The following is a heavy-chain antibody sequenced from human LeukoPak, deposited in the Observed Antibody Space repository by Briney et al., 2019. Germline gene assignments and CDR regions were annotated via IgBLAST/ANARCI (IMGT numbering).Heavy chain of an antibody. V-gene: IGHV3-21*01. CDR3: ATETSGRHYDY. CDR1: GFTFSSCG. D-gene: IGHD6-19*01. Sequence: GGSLRLSCAASGFTFSSCGFNWVRQAPGKGLEWVSSIGPTGTDRYYADSVRGRFTISRDNAKNSMYLQMDSLRDEDTAVYYRATETSGRHYDYWGQGTLLTVSS. J-gene: IGHJ4*02. CDR2: IGPTGTDR.